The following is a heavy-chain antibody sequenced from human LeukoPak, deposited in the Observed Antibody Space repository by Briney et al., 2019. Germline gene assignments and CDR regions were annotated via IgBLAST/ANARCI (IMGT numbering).Heavy chain of an antibody. J-gene: IGHJ4*02. CDR1: GGSFSGYY. V-gene: IGHV4-34*01. D-gene: IGHD2-15*01. CDR3: AGRDVVAKKYYFDY. Sequence: SETLSLTCAVYGGSFSGYYWSWIRQPPGKRLEWIGEINHSGSTNYNPSLKSRVTISVDTSKNQFSLKLSSVTAADTAVYYCAGRDVVAKKYYFDYWGQGTLVTVSS. CDR2: INHSGST.